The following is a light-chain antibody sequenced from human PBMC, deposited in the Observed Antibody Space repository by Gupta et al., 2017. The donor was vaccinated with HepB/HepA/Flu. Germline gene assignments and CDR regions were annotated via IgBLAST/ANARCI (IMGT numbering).Light chain of an antibody. V-gene: IGLV2-23*02. Sequence: PLTQPASVSVSPGESLTISCTAGTSGVGGYHLLSWCQQYPGKAPKLIIYEVNKRPAGVSNRFSGSNSGNTASLTISGLQTEDEADYYCCAYAGSFTHVFGTGTKVTVL. CDR2: EVN. J-gene: IGLJ1*01. CDR3: CAYAGSFTHV. CDR1: TSGVGGYHL.